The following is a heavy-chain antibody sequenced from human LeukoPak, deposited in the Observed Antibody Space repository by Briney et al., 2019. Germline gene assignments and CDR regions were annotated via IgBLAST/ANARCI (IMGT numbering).Heavy chain of an antibody. CDR1: GFTFSTNW. D-gene: IGHD6-25*01. J-gene: IGHJ5*02. CDR3: AKDGDGYPS. V-gene: IGHV3-7*01. CDR2: IRQDGSEK. Sequence: GGSLRLSCAASGFTFSTNWMSWVRQAPGKGLEWVASIRQDGSEKYYVDSVKGRFTISRDNAKNSLFLQMNSLRVEDTAVYYCAKDGDGYPSWGQGTLVTVSS.